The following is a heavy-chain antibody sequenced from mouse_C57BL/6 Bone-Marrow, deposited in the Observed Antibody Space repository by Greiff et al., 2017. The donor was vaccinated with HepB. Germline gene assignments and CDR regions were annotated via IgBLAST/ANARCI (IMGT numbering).Heavy chain of an antibody. CDR2: ISSGSSTI. D-gene: IGHD1-1*01. CDR3: ARDTTVVAKGYFDV. V-gene: IGHV5-17*01. J-gene: IGHJ1*03. CDR1: GFTFSDYG. Sequence: VQLKESGGGLVKPGGSLKLSCAASGFTFSDYGMHWVRQAPEKGLEWVAYISSGSSTIYYADTVKGRFTISRDNAKNTLFLQMTSLRSEDTAMYYCARDTTVVAKGYFDVWGTGTTVTVSS.